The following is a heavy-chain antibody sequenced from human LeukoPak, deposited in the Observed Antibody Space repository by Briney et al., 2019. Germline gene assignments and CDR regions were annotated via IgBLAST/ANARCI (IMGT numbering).Heavy chain of an antibody. CDR1: GGTFSSYA. Sequence: SVKVSCKASGGTFSSYAISWVRQAPGQGLEWMGGIIPIFGTANYAQKFQGRVTITADESTSTAYMELSSLRSEDTAVYYCARDPPSWGAAAISEDYWGQGTLVTVSS. V-gene: IGHV1-69*13. D-gene: IGHD2-2*01. CDR3: ARDPPSWGAAAISEDY. CDR2: IIPIFGTA. J-gene: IGHJ4*02.